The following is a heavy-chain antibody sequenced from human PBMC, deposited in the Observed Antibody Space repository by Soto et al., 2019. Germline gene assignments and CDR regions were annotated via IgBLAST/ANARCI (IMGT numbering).Heavy chain of an antibody. Sequence: GWSLRLSCAASGFTFSSYGMHWVRQAPGKGLEWVAVIWYDGSNKYYADSVKGRFTISRDNSKNTLYLQMNSLRAEDTAVYYCARGKGNSGYYYVMGEYFDYWGQGTLVTVSS. V-gene: IGHV3-33*01. CDR1: GFTFSSYG. CDR3: ARGKGNSGYYYVMGEYFDY. D-gene: IGHD3-22*01. J-gene: IGHJ4*02. CDR2: IWYDGSNK.